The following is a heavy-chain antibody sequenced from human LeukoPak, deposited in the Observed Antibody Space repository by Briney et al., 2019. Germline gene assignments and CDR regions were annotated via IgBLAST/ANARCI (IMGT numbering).Heavy chain of an antibody. J-gene: IGHJ4*02. CDR1: GFTFSSYS. Sequence: GGSLRLSCAASGFTFSSYSMNWVRQAPGKGLEWVSSISSSSSFIYYADSVKGRFTISRDNAKNSLYLQMTSLRAEDTAVYYCARDDYSSSWYGRTSIDYWGQGTLVTVSS. D-gene: IGHD6-13*01. CDR2: ISSSSSFI. CDR3: ARDDYSSSWYGRTSIDY. V-gene: IGHV3-21*01.